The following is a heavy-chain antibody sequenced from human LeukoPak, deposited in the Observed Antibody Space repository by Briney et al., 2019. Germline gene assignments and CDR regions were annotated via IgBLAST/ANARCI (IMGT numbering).Heavy chain of an antibody. CDR1: GGSFSGYY. J-gene: IGHJ5*02. Sequence: SETLSLTCAVYGGSFSGYYWSWIRQPPGKGLEWIGEINHSGSTNYNPSLKSRVTISVDTSKNQFSLKLSSVTAADTAVYYCARGLPGWYGGKSNRFDPWGQGTLVTVSS. V-gene: IGHV4-34*01. CDR2: INHSGST. CDR3: ARGLPGWYGGKSNRFDP. D-gene: IGHD6-19*01.